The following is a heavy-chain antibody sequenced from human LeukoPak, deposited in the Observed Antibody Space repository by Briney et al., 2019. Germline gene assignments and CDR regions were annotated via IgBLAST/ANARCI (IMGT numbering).Heavy chain of an antibody. CDR1: GFTVSSNY. CDR3: ARDWGSGSFHAEPYFDY. V-gene: IGHV3-53*01. CDR2: IYSGGST. J-gene: IGHJ4*02. D-gene: IGHD3-10*01. Sequence: PGGSLRLSCAASGFTVSSNYMSWVRQAPGKGLEWVSVIYSGGSTDYADSVKGRFTISRDNSKNTLYLQMNSLRAEDTAVYYCARDWGSGSFHAEPYFDYWGQGTLVTVSS.